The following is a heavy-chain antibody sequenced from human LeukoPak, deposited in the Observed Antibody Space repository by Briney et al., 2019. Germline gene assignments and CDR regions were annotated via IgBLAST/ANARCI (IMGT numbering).Heavy chain of an antibody. CDR2: ISYDGSNK. V-gene: IGHV3-30*01. CDR1: GFTFSSYA. J-gene: IGHJ4*02. CDR3: ARYTMNFDY. D-gene: IGHD3-22*01. Sequence: GGSLRLSCAASGFTFSSYAMHWVRQTPGKGLEWVAVISYDGSNKYYADSVKGRFTISRDNSKNTLYLQMNSLRAEDTAVYYCARYTMNFDYWSQGTLVTVSS.